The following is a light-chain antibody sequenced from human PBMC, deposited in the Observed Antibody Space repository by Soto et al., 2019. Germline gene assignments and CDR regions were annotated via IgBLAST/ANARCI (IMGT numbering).Light chain of an antibody. V-gene: IGLV2-23*02. CDR1: SSDVGSYNL. J-gene: IGLJ1*01. CDR2: EVT. Sequence: ALTQPASVSGSPGQSITISCTGTSSDVGSYNLVSWYQQHPGKAPKLMIYEVTQRPSGVANRFSGSKSGNTASLTISGLQAEDEADYYCCSYAPSSTYVFGPGTKLTVL. CDR3: CSYAPSSTYV.